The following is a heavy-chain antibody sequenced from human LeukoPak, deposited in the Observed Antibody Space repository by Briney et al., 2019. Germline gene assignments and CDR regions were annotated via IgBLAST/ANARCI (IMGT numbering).Heavy chain of an antibody. V-gene: IGHV1-69*05. Sequence: SVTVSCKASGGTFSSYAISWVRQAPGQGLEWMGGIIPIFGTANYAQKFQGRVTITTDESTSTAYMELSSLRSEDTAVYYCASSEPPSGYCSSTSCYGGDYWGQGTLVTVSS. CDR2: IIPIFGTA. J-gene: IGHJ4*02. D-gene: IGHD2-2*01. CDR1: GGTFSSYA. CDR3: ASSEPPSGYCSSTSCYGGDY.